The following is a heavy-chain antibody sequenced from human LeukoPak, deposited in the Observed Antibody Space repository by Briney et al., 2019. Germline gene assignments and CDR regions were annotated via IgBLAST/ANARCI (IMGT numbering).Heavy chain of an antibody. CDR2: IYWNDDK. CDR1: GFSLSTNGVG. J-gene: IGHJ4*02. V-gene: IGHV2-5*01. CDR3: ALGSTVITSWDY. D-gene: IGHD4-23*01. Sequence: SGPTLVNPTHTLTLTCSFSGFSLSTNGVGVGWIRQPPGKSLEWLSLIYWNDDKRYRPSLKSRLYITKDTSKNQVVLTMTKMDPVDTATYYCALGSTVITSWDYWGQGTLVTVSS.